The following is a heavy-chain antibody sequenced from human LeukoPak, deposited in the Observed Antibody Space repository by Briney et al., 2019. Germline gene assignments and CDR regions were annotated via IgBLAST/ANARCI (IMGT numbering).Heavy chain of an antibody. J-gene: IGHJ4*02. Sequence: ASVKVSCKASGYTFTGYYMHWVRQAPGQGLEWMGWINPNSGGTNYAQKFQGRVTMTRDTSISTAYMELSRPRSDDTAVYYCARVVATRVGATGLGYWGQGTLVTVSS. V-gene: IGHV1-2*02. CDR3: ARVVATRVGATGLGY. D-gene: IGHD1-26*01. CDR1: GYTFTGYY. CDR2: INPNSGGT.